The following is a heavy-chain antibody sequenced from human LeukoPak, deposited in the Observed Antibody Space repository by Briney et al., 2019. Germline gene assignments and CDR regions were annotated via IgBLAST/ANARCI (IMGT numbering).Heavy chain of an antibody. CDR2: ISGSGVTT. Sequence: PGGSLRLSCEASGFTFSSYAMSWVRQAPGKGLGWVSAISGSGVTTHYAGSVKGRFSISRDNSKNTLYLQMNGLRAEDTALYYCAKKVVVGATSPYSDFQDWGQGTLVTVSS. D-gene: IGHD1-26*01. CDR1: GFTFSSYA. CDR3: AKKVVVGATSPYSDFQD. J-gene: IGHJ1*01. V-gene: IGHV3-23*01.